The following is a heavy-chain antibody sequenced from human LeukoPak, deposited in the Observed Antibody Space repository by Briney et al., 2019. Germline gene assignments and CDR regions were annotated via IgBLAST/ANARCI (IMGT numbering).Heavy chain of an antibody. CDR1: GYTFTSYG. J-gene: IGHJ4*02. V-gene: IGHV1-18*01. D-gene: IGHD6-19*01. CDR3: ARDAGSGWFRGTPDY. CDR2: ISAYNGNT. Sequence: GASVKVSCKASGYTFTSYGISWVRQDPGQGLEWMGWISAYNGNTNYAQKLQGRVTMTTDTSTSTAYMELRSLRSDDTAVYYCARDAGSGWFRGTPDYWGQGTLVTVSS.